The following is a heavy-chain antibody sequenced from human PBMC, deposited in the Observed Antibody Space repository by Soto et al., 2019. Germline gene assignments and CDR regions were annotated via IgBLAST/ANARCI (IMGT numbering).Heavy chain of an antibody. J-gene: IGHJ4*02. CDR1: GFTFSTYA. V-gene: IGHV3-23*01. CDR3: AKDAGRYCTSASCSAFPLLDY. CDR2: ISGSAGST. Sequence: EVQVLESGGGLVQPGGSLRLSCAASGFTFSTYAMSWVRQAPGKGLEWVSSISGSAGSTYYAESVKGRFTVSRDNSKATLYLQMNSLRAEDTAVYYCAKDAGRYCTSASCSAFPLLDYWGQGTLVTVSS. D-gene: IGHD2-2*01.